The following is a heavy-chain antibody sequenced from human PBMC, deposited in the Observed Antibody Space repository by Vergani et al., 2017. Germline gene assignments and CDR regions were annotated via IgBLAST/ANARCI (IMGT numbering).Heavy chain of an antibody. V-gene: IGHV3-9*02. CDR2: ISWNSNSI. Sequence: EVQLEESGGGLVLPGRSLRLSCVASGFTSAGYAMHWVRQAPGKGLEWVSGISWNSNSIGYADSVKGRFTISRDNAKNSLYLQRNSLGAEDTALYYCAKDLGTSSGGGWFDPWGQGTLVTVSS. J-gene: IGHJ5*02. CDR3: AKDLGTSSGGGWFDP. D-gene: IGHD6-6*01. CDR1: GFTSAGYA.